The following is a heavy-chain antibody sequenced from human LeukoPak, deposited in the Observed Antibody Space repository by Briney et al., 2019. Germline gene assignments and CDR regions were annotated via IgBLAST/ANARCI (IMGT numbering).Heavy chain of an antibody. V-gene: IGHV4-39*01. D-gene: IGHD3-10*01. CDR3: ARHNYGSGSYYNPWYYYYYMDV. J-gene: IGHJ6*03. Sequence: LETLSLTCTVSGGSISSSSYYWGWIRQPPGKGLEWIGSIYYSGSTYYNPSLKSRVTISVDTSKNQFSLKLSSVTAADTAVYYCARHNYGSGSYYNPWYYYYYMDVWGKGTTVTISS. CDR2: IYYSGST. CDR1: GGSISSSSYY.